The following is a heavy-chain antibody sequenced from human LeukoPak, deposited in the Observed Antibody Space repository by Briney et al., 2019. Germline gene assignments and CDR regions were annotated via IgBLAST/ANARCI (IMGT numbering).Heavy chain of an antibody. D-gene: IGHD2-21*02. J-gene: IGHJ4*02. CDR2: INRDGSST. Sequence: PGGSLRLSCAASGFTFSSYWMHWVRQAPGKGLLWVSRINRDGSSTRYADSVKGRFTISRDNAKNTLYLQMNSLRAEDTAVYYCARGGLSAYCGGDCYTFDYWGQGTLVTVSS. CDR1: GFTFSSYW. V-gene: IGHV3-74*01. CDR3: ARGGLSAYCGGDCYTFDY.